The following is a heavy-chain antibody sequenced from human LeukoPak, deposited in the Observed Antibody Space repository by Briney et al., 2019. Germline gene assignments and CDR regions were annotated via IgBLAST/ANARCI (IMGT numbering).Heavy chain of an antibody. CDR3: ARSFSCSSTSCPLDY. Sequence: SETLSLTCAVYGGSFSGYYLSWIRQPPGKGLEWVGEINHSGSTNYNPSLKSRVTISVDTSKNQFSLKLSSVTAADTAVYYCARSFSCSSTSCPLDYWGQGTLVTVSS. D-gene: IGHD2-2*01. J-gene: IGHJ4*02. CDR2: INHSGST. CDR1: GGSFSGYY. V-gene: IGHV4-34*01.